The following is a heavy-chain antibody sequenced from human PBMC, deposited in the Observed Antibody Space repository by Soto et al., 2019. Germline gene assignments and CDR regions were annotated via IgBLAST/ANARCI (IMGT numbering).Heavy chain of an antibody. V-gene: IGHV4-34*01. CDR3: ARVERGTATTVVDAFDI. J-gene: IGHJ3*02. CDR2: MSHSGGT. D-gene: IGHD1-1*01. CDR1: GGSVNSGNYY. Sequence: QVQLQQWGAGLLKPSETLSLTCAVFGGSVNSGNYYWSWIRQPPGKGLEWIGEMSHSGGTHFNPSLTNRVTISVDTSKSQFSLKMSSVTAADTALYYCARVERGTATTVVDAFDIWGPGTMVTVSS.